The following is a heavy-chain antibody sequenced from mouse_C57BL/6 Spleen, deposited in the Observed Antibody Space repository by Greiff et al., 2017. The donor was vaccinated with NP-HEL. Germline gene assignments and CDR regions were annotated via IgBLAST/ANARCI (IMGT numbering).Heavy chain of an antibody. V-gene: IGHV1-39*01. CDR2: INPNYGTT. J-gene: IGHJ4*01. CDR3: ARYKSNRYYYAMDY. D-gene: IGHD2-5*01. Sequence: VQLQQSGPELVKPGASVKISCKASGYSFTDYNMNWVKQSNGKSLEWIGVINPNYGTTSYNQKFKGKATLTVDQSSITAYMQLNSLTSEDSAVYYCARYKSNRYYYAMDYWGQGTSVTVSS. CDR1: GYSFTDYN.